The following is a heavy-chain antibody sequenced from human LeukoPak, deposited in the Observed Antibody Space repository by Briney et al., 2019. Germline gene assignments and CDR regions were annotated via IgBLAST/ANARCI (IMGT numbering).Heavy chain of an antibody. V-gene: IGHV3-74*01. Sequence: GGSLRLSCAASGFTFSSYWMHWVRHAPGKGLVWVSRINSDGSSTSYADSVKGRFTISRGNAKNTLYLQMNSLRAEDTAVYYCARDQDGYGNWFDPWGQGTLVTVSS. CDR2: INSDGSST. D-gene: IGHD5-24*01. CDR3: ARDQDGYGNWFDP. CDR1: GFTFSSYW. J-gene: IGHJ5*02.